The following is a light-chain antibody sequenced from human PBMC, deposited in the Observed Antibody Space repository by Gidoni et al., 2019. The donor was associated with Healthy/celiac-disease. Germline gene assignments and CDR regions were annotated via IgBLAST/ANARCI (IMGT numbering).Light chain of an antibody. V-gene: IGKV1-39*01. CDR3: QQSYSTPWT. CDR1: QSISSY. Sequence: IQMTQSPSSLSASVGDRVTITCRASQSISSYLNWYQQKQGTAHKLLIYAASSLQSGVPSRFSGSGSGTDFTLTISSLQPEDFATYYCQQSYSTPWTFGQGTKVEIK. J-gene: IGKJ1*01. CDR2: AAS.